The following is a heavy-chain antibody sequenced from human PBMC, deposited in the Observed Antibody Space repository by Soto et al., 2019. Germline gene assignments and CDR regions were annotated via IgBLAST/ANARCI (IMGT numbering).Heavy chain of an antibody. Sequence: QVQLVQSGAEVKKPGASVKVSCKASGYTFTSYGISWVRQAPGQGLEWMGWISDYNGNTNYAQKLQRRVTKTKDTSTSTASMELRSMRSADTAVYYCARDQGGSYYYWGQGTLVTVSS. J-gene: IGHJ4*02. CDR1: GYTFTSYG. D-gene: IGHD1-26*01. CDR2: ISDYNGNT. CDR3: ARDQGGSYYY. V-gene: IGHV1-18*01.